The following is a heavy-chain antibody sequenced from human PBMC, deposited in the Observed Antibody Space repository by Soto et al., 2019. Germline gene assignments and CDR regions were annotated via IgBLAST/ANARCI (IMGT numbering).Heavy chain of an antibody. D-gene: IGHD6-19*01. CDR2: LYYTGRS. V-gene: IGHV4-39*01. Sequence: SETLCVTCTFSVGSISVSNYYWGWIRQPPGKGLEWIGTLYYTGRSYYKPSLKSRVTISVDTSKNQFSLKLNSVTAADTAVYYCASGGEGSIAVAGWGQGTLVTVSS. J-gene: IGHJ4*02. CDR1: VGSISVSNYY. CDR3: ASGGEGSIAVAG.